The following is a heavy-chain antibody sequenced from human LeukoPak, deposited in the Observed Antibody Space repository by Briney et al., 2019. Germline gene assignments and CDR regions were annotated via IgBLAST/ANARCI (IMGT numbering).Heavy chain of an antibody. D-gene: IGHD3-10*01. V-gene: IGHV3-53*01. J-gene: IGHJ4*02. Sequence: GGSLRLSCAVSGFTFSDYYMSWIRQAPGKRLEWVSIIYGGGTTYYGDSVKGRFTISRDNSNNTLYLQMNSLRAEDTAVYYCARGQYSGRGGYFDYWGQGTRVTVSS. CDR1: GFTFSDYY. CDR3: ARGQYSGRGGYFDY. CDR2: IYGGGTT.